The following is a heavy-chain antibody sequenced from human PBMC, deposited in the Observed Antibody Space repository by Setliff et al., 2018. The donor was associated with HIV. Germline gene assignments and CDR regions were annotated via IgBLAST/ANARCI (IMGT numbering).Heavy chain of an antibody. J-gene: IGHJ4*02. D-gene: IGHD3-9*01. CDR1: GFAFDDYA. Sequence: SLRLSCAASGFAFDDYAMHWVRQAPGKGLEWVSGISWNSGSIGYADSVKGRFTISRDNAKNSLYLQMNSLRAEDTAFYYCAREAYDVLTPHAHIDYWGQGVLVTVSS. CDR3: AREAYDVLTPHAHIDY. CDR2: ISWNSGSI. V-gene: IGHV3-9*01.